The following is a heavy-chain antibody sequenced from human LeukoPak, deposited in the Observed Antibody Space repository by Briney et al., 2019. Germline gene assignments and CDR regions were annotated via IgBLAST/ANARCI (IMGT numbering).Heavy chain of an antibody. J-gene: IGHJ3*02. CDR3: ARQNRYCSGGSCYVAFDI. CDR1: GFTFSRYY. Sequence: GGSLRLSCAASGFTFSRYYMHWVRQAPGKGLVWVSSISSSSSYIYYADSVKGRFTISRDNAKNSLYLQMNSLRAEDTAVYYCARQNRYCSGGSCYVAFDIWGQGTMVTVSS. D-gene: IGHD2-15*01. CDR2: ISSSSSYI. V-gene: IGHV3-21*01.